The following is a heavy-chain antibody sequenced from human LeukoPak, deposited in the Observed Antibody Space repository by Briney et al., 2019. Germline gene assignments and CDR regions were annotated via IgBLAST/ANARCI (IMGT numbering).Heavy chain of an antibody. CDR1: GFTFSSYA. D-gene: IGHD3-10*01. J-gene: IGHJ6*03. CDR2: ISGSGGST. Sequence: GGSLRLSCAASGFTFSSYAMSWVRQAPGKGLEWVSAISGSGGSTYYADSVKGRFTISRDNSKNTLYLQMNSLRAEDTTVYCCARHGSITMVRGRLRYFYMDVWGKGTTVTISS. V-gene: IGHV3-23*01. CDR3: ARHGSITMVRGRLRYFYMDV.